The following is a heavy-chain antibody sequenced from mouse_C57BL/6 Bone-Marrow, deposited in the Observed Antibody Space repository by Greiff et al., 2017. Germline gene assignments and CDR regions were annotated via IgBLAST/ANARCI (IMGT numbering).Heavy chain of an antibody. D-gene: IGHD1-1*01. CDR3: ARDYGSSYWYFDV. Sequence: VQLQQPGPELVKPGASVKLSCKASGYTFTSYDINWVKQRPGQGLEWIGWIYPRGGSTKYNEKFKGKATLTVDTSSSTAYMELHSLTSEDSAVYFCARDYGSSYWYFDVWGTGTTVTVSS. J-gene: IGHJ1*03. CDR1: GYTFTSYD. CDR2: IYPRGGST. V-gene: IGHV1-85*01.